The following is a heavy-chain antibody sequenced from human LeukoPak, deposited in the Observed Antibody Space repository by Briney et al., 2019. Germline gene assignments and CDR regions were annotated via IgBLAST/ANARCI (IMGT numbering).Heavy chain of an antibody. CDR3: ARVTGTVRPNWYFDL. CDR1: GGSISSSSYY. D-gene: IGHD4-17*01. J-gene: IGHJ2*01. V-gene: IGHV4-39*07. CDR2: IYYSGST. Sequence: PSETLSLTCTVSGGSISSSSYYWGWIRQPPGKGLEWIGSIYYSGSTYYNPSLKSRVTISVDTSKNQFSLKLSSVTAADTAVYYCARVTGTVRPNWYFDLWGRGTLVTVSS.